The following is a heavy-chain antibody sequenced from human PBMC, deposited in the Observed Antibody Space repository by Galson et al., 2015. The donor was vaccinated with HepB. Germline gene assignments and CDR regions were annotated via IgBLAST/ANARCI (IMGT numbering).Heavy chain of an antibody. J-gene: IGHJ4*02. CDR2: IHYTGST. D-gene: IGHD5-18*01. CDR3: ARGYNFGYGNDY. Sequence: LSLTCTVSGGSISAYYWSWIRQPPGKGLEYIGYIHYTGSTNYNPSLKSRVTISVDTSQNQFSLKLSSVTAADTAVYYCARGYNFGYGNDYWGQGTLVTVSS. V-gene: IGHV4-59*01. CDR1: GGSISAYY.